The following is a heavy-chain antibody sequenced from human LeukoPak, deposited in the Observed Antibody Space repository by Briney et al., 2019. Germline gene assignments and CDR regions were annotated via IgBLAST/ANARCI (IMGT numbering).Heavy chain of an antibody. V-gene: IGHV1-18*04. Sequence: ASVKVSCKASGYTFTSYGISWVRQAPGQGLEWMGWISAYNGNTNYAQKLQGRVTMTTDTSTGTAYMELRSLRSDDTAVYYCAVLSVAPRMDYWGQGTLVTVSS. CDR1: GYTFTSYG. J-gene: IGHJ4*02. CDR3: AVLSVAPRMDY. CDR2: ISAYNGNT. D-gene: IGHD5-12*01.